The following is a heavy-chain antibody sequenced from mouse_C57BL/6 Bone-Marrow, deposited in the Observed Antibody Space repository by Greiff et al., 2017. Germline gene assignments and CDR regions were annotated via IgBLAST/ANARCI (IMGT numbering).Heavy chain of an antibody. CDR2: ISYDGSN. CDR1: GYSITSGYY. J-gene: IGHJ1*03. CDR3: ARRGYSNHRYFDV. Sequence: ESGPGLVKPSQSLSLTCSVTGYSITSGYYWNWIRQFPGNKLEWMGYISYDGSNNYNPSLKNRISITRDTSKNQFFLKLNSVTTEDTATYYCARRGYSNHRYFDVWGTGTTVTVSS. D-gene: IGHD2-5*01. V-gene: IGHV3-6*01.